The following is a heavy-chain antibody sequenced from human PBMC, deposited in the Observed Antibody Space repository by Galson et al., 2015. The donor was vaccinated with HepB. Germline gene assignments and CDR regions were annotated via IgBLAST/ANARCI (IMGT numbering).Heavy chain of an antibody. CDR2: IRGSGGST. V-gene: IGHV3-23*01. CDR3: AKDASYFYGLDV. J-gene: IGHJ6*02. Sequence: LRLSCAASGFTFSSYAMSWVRQAPGKGLEWVSTIRGSGGSTHYADSVKGRFTISRDNSKNTVYLQMNSLRAEDTAVYYCAKDASYFYGLDVWGQGTTVTVSS. CDR1: GFTFSSYA.